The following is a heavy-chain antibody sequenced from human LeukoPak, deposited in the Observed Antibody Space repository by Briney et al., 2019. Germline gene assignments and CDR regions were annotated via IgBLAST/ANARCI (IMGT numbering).Heavy chain of an antibody. Sequence: SGGSLRLSCAASGFTFSSYAMSWVRQAPGKGLEWVSAISGSGGSTYYADSVKGRFTISRDNSKNTLYLQMNSLRAEDTAVYYCAKLGTKPWFGEFFYYYYRLDVWGQGTTVTVSS. D-gene: IGHD3-10*01. J-gene: IGHJ6*02. CDR1: GFTFSSYA. V-gene: IGHV3-23*01. CDR2: ISGSGGST. CDR3: AKLGTKPWFGEFFYYYYRLDV.